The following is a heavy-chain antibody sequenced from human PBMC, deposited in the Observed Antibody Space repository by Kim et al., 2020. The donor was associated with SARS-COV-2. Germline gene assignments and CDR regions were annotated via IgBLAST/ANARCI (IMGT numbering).Heavy chain of an antibody. D-gene: IGHD2-15*01. CDR3: AQGGGY. V-gene: IGHV3-30*18. CDR2: ISYDGSNK. J-gene: IGHJ4*02. CDR1: GFTFSSYG. Sequence: GSLRLSCAASGFTFSSYGMHWVRQAPGKGLEWVAVISYDGSNKYYADSVKGRFTISRDNSKNTLYLQMNSLRAEDTAVYYCAQGGGYWGQGTLVTVSS.